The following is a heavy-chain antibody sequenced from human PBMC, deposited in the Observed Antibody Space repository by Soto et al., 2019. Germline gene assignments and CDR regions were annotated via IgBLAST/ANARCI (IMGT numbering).Heavy chain of an antibody. CDR3: ARGYGDYGDHWFDP. Sequence: QVQLQESGPGLVKPSQTLSLTCTVSGGSISSGGYYWSWIRQHPGKGLEWIGYIYYSGSTYYNTSLKSRVTISVDTSKNQFSLKLSSVTAADTAVYYCARGYGDYGDHWFDPWGQGTLVTVSS. V-gene: IGHV4-31*03. CDR2: IYYSGST. CDR1: GGSISSGGYY. J-gene: IGHJ5*02. D-gene: IGHD4-17*01.